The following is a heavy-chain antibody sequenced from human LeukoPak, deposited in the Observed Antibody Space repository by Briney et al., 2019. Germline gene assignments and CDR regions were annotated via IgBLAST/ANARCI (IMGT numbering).Heavy chain of an antibody. V-gene: IGHV3-23*01. Sequence: GGSLRLSCAASGFTFSSHAMSWVRQAPGKGLEWVSAISGSGGSTYYADSVKGRFTISRDNSKNTLYLQMNSLRAEDTAVYYCAKAHFPWYSSSCEYWGQGTLVTVSS. J-gene: IGHJ4*02. CDR3: AKAHFPWYSSSCEY. CDR2: ISGSGGST. D-gene: IGHD6-13*01. CDR1: GFTFSSHA.